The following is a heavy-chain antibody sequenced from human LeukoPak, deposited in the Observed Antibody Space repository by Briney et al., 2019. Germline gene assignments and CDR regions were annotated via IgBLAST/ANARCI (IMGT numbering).Heavy chain of an antibody. CDR1: GGSFSGYY. Sequence: KPSETLSLTCAVYGGSFSGYYWSWIRQPPGKGLEWIGEINHSGSTNYNPSLKSRVTISVDTSKNQFSLKLSSVTAADTAVYEWARDMPAAGTRFYFDYWGQGTLVTVSS. CDR2: INHSGST. V-gene: IGHV4-34*01. J-gene: IGHJ4*02. D-gene: IGHD6-13*01. CDR3: ARDMPAAGTRFYFDY.